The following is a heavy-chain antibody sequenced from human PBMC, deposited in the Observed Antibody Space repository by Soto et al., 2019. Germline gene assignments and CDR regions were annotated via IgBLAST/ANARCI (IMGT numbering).Heavy chain of an antibody. CDR1: GGSFSGYY. CDR2: INHSGST. CDR3: ARERSYYDSSGYYLY. D-gene: IGHD3-22*01. J-gene: IGHJ4*02. Sequence: SETLSLTCAVYGGSFSGYYWSWIRQPPGKGLEWIGEINHSGSTNYNPSLKSRVTISVDTSKNQFSLKLSSVTAADTAVYYCARERSYYDSSGYYLYWGQGTLVTVSS. V-gene: IGHV4-34*01.